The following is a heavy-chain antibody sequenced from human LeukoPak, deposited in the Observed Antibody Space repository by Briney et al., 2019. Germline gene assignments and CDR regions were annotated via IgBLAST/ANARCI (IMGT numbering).Heavy chain of an antibody. D-gene: IGHD1-26*01. CDR1: GFTFSSYA. Sequence: GGSLRLSCAASGFTFSSYAMTWVRRAPGKGLEWVSTIEVGGAITHYAASVKGRFTISRDTSKKILYLQMDSLRPEDTAVHYCAKPLGGSYLFDRWGQGTLVTVSS. CDR3: AKPLGGSYLFDR. V-gene: IGHV3-23*01. J-gene: IGHJ4*02. CDR2: IEVGGAIT.